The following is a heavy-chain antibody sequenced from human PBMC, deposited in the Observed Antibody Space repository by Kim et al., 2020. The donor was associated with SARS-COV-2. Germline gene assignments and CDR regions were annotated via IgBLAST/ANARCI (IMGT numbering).Heavy chain of an antibody. V-gene: IGHV4-34*01. CDR1: GGSFSGYY. CDR2: INHSGST. CDR3: ARAPRRLYGSGSYGPIDY. D-gene: IGHD3-10*01. Sequence: SETLSLTCAVYGGSFSGYYWSWIRQPPGKGLEWIGEINHSGSTNYNPSPKSRVTISVDTSKNQFSLKLSSVTAADTAVYYCARAPRRLYGSGSYGPIDYWGQGTLVTVSS. J-gene: IGHJ4*02.